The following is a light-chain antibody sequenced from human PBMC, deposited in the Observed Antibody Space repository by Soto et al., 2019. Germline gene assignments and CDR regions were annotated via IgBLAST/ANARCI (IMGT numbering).Light chain of an antibody. CDR2: GAS. J-gene: IGKJ1*01. V-gene: IGKV3-15*01. Sequence: EIVMTQSPATLSVSPGDRATLSCRASQSISNNLAWYQQKRGQAHRLLIYGASTRATGIPARFSGSGSGTEFPLTISRLQSEDFAFYYCQQYNNWRTFGQGTKVEI. CDR1: QSISNN. CDR3: QQYNNWRT.